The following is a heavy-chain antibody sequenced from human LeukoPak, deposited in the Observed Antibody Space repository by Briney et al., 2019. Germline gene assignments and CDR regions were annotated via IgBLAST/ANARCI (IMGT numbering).Heavy chain of an antibody. J-gene: IGHJ4*02. Sequence: PSETLSLTCSVSGGSIVSSTFYWGWVRQPPGKGPEWIGIIHHSGSTYYNSSLKSRVTISVDTSKNTLSLKLNSVTAADTAVYYCARENWRDGYVGSKWGQGTLVTVSS. CDR1: GGSIVSSTFY. CDR2: IHHSGST. D-gene: IGHD5-24*01. CDR3: ARENWRDGYVGSK. V-gene: IGHV4-39*07.